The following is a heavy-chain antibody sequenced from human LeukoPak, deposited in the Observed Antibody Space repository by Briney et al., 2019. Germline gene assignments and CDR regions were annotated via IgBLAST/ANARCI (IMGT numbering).Heavy chain of an antibody. CDR1: GFTFSSYW. Sequence: GGSLGLSCAASGFTFSSYWMHWARQAPGKGLVWVSRINSDGSYINYADSVKGRFTISRDNAKNTLYLQMDSLRAEDTAVYYCARTYYYESSGYLGYWGQGTLVTVSS. J-gene: IGHJ4*02. V-gene: IGHV3-74*01. CDR2: INSDGSYI. CDR3: ARTYYYESSGYLGY. D-gene: IGHD3-22*01.